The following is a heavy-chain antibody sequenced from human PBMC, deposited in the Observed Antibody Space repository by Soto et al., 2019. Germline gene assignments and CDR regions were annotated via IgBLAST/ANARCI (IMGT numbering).Heavy chain of an antibody. CDR2: ISWDGGST. D-gene: IGHD2-15*01. CDR1: GFTFDDYT. V-gene: IGHV3-43*01. J-gene: IGHJ6*02. CDR3: AKDIASLLGYYGMDV. Sequence: EVQLVESGGVVVQPGGSLRLSCAASGFTFDDYTMHWVRQAPGKGLEWVSLISWDGGSTYYADSVKGRFTISRDNSKNSLYLQMTSRRTEDTALYYCAKDIASLLGYYGMDVWGQGTTVTVSS.